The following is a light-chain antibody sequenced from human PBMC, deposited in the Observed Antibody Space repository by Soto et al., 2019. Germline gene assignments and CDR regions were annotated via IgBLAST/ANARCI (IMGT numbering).Light chain of an antibody. CDR3: QQYGTSPLT. Sequence: EIVLTQSPGTLSLSPGERATLSCRASQSVSNNYLAWYQQKPGQAPRLLIYGASSGATGIPDRFSGSGSGTDFTLTISRLDPEDFAVYYCQQYGTSPLTFGPGTKVDIK. CDR1: QSVSNNY. J-gene: IGKJ3*01. CDR2: GAS. V-gene: IGKV3-20*01.